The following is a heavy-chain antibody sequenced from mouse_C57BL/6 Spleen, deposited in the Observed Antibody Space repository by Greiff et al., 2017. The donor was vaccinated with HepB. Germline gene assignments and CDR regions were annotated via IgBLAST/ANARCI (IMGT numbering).Heavy chain of an antibody. CDR3: ARPGYYALYYAMDY. Sequence: EVKLVESGGGLVKPGGSLKLSCAASGFTFSDYGMHWVRQAPEKGLEWVAYISSGSSTIYYADIVKGRFTISRDNAKNTLFLQMTSLRSEDTAMYYCARPGYYALYYAMDYWGQGTSVTVSS. J-gene: IGHJ4*01. CDR2: ISSGSSTI. D-gene: IGHD2-3*01. CDR1: GFTFSDYG. V-gene: IGHV5-17*01.